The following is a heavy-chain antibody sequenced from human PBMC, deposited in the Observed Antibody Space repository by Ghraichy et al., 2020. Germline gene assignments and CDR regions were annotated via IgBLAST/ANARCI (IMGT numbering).Heavy chain of an antibody. Sequence: SETLSLTCTVSGGSISNGGYYWNWIRQHPGKGLEWIGYIYYSGSTYYNPSLKSRVTISVDTSKNQFSLKLSSVTAADTAVYYCARGGPSSYSGNWFDPWGQGTLVTVSS. CDR3: ARGGPSSYSGNWFDP. D-gene: IGHD4-23*01. V-gene: IGHV4-31*03. J-gene: IGHJ5*02. CDR1: GGSISNGGYY. CDR2: IYYSGST.